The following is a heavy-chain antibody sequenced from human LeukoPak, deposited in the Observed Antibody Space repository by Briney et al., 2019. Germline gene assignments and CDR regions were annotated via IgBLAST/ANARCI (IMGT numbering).Heavy chain of an antibody. Sequence: PGGSLRLSCAVSGLTLRGSAMHWVRQAPGKGLEWVAVISSDGSNKYYADSVKGQFTISRDNSNNTLYLQMNSLRPEDTAVHYCARGAGTTVYYMDVWGKGTTVTVSS. D-gene: IGHD1-7*01. CDR2: ISSDGSNK. CDR1: GLTLRGSA. V-gene: IGHV3-30*01. CDR3: ARGAGTTVYYMDV. J-gene: IGHJ6*03.